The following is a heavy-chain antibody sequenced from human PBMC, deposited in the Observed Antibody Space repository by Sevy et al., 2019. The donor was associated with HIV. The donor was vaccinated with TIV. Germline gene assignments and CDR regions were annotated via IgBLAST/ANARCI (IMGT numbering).Heavy chain of an antibody. Sequence: GGSLRLSCTASGFPFSSYEMNWVRQAPGKGLEWVSYITNTGTPKYYSDSVRGRFTISRDNARNSLHLQMNSLRAEDTAVYYCARDLPPSATTVTHFDSWGQGTLVTVSS. J-gene: IGHJ4*02. CDR3: ARDLPPSATTVTHFDS. V-gene: IGHV3-48*03. D-gene: IGHD4-17*01. CDR1: GFPFSSYE. CDR2: ITNTGTPK.